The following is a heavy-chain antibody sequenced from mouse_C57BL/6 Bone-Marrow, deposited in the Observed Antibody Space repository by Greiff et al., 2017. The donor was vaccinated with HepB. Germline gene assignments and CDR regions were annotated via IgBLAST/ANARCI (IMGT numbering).Heavy chain of an antibody. V-gene: IGHV1-81*01. J-gene: IGHJ2*01. Sequence: QVHVKQSGAELARPGASVKLSCKASGYTFTSYGISWVKQRTGQGLEWIGEIYPRSGNTYYNEKFKGKATLTADKTSSTAYMELRSLTSEDSAVYFCARGEVIYYYGSSDYWGQGTTLTVSS. CDR1: GYTFTSYG. CDR3: ARGEVIYYYGSSDY. CDR2: IYPRSGNT. D-gene: IGHD1-1*01.